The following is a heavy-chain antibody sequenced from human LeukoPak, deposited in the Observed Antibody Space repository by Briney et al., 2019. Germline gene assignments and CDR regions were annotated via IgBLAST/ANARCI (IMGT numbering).Heavy chain of an antibody. CDR3: ASYWGYGSGSCAFDI. CDR1: GYTFTSYG. D-gene: IGHD3-10*01. CDR2: ISAYNGNT. Sequence: GASVKVSCKASGYTFTSYGISWVRQAPGQGLEWMGWISAYNGNTNYAQKFQGRVTITTDESTSTAYMELSSLRSEDTAVYYCASYWGYGSGSCAFDIWGQGTMVTVSS. V-gene: IGHV1-18*01. J-gene: IGHJ3*02.